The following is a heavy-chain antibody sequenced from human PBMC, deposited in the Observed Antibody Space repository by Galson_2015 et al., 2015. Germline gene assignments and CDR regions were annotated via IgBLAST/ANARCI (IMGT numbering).Heavy chain of an antibody. V-gene: IGHV3-9*01. Sequence: SLRLSCAASGFTFDDYAMHWVRQAPGKGLEWVSGISWNGGSIGYADSVKGRFTISRDNAKNSLYLQMNSLRAEDTALYYCAKAGDYAGGYYYYYYMDVWGRGTTVTVSS. CDR1: GFTFDDYA. CDR2: ISWNGGSI. J-gene: IGHJ6*03. CDR3: AKAGDYAGGYYYYYYMDV. D-gene: IGHD4-17*01.